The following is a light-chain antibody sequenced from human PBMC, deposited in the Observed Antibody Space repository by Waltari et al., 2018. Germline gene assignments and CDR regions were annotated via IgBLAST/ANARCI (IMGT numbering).Light chain of an antibody. CDR3: QQYNSYRT. CDR1: QSISSR. Sequence: DIQMTQSPSTLSASVGDRVTITCRASQSISSRLAWYQQKPGKAPKLRIYDASSLESGVPSRFSGSGSGTEFTLTISSLQPDDFATYYCQQYNSYRTFGQGTKVEIK. V-gene: IGKV1-5*01. CDR2: DAS. J-gene: IGKJ1*01.